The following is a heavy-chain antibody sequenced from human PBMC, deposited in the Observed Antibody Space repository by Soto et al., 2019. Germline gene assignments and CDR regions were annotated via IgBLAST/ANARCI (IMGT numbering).Heavy chain of an antibody. CDR3: AREGPGIAAAGPHYFDY. CDR2: IYYSGST. D-gene: IGHD6-13*01. V-gene: IGHV4-30-4*01. J-gene: IGHJ4*02. CDR1: GGSISSSSYY. Sequence: SETLSLTCTVSGGSISSSSYYWSWIRQPPGKGLEWIGYIYYSGSTYYNPSLKSRVTISVDTSKNQFSLKLSSVTAADTAVYYCAREGPGIAAAGPHYFDYWGQGTLVTVSS.